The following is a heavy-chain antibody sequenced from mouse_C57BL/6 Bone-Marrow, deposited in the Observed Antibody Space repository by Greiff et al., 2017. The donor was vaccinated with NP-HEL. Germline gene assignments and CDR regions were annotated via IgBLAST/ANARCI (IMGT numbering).Heavy chain of an antibody. Sequence: QVQLKESGPELVRPWASVKISCQAFYTIFRRLHFAFRDTNSWMQWVKQRPGQGLEWIGAIYPGNGDTIYNQKFKGKATLTTDKSTSTAYMQLDRLTSEDSAVYYCAVIPTVAHYWGQGTTLTVSS. CDR1: YTIFRRLH. V-gene: IGHV1-87*01. CDR2: GQGLEWIG. CDR3: SEDSAVYYCAVIPTVAHY. D-gene: IGHD1-1*01. J-gene: IGHJ2*01.